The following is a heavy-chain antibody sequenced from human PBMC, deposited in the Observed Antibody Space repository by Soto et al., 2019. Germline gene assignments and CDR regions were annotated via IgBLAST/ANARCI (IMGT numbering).Heavy chain of an antibody. Sequence: GASVKVSCKASGYTFTSYGISWVRQAPGQGLEWMGWISAYNGNTNYAQKLQGRVTMTTDTSTSAAYMELRSLRSDDTAVYYCARDSNSLPHCSGGSCYPDYWGQGTLVTVSS. CDR2: ISAYNGNT. CDR3: ARDSNSLPHCSGGSCYPDY. D-gene: IGHD2-15*01. V-gene: IGHV1-18*04. CDR1: GYTFTSYG. J-gene: IGHJ4*02.